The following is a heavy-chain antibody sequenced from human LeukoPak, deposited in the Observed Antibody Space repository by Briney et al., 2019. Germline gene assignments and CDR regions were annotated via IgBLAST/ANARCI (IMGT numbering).Heavy chain of an antibody. CDR1: GFTFSNFW. CDR3: GRAMTD. D-gene: IGHD2-21*02. CDR2: VNQDGSGK. J-gene: IGHJ4*02. Sequence: GGSLRLSCAASGFTFSNFWMHWVRQAPGKGLEWVANVNQDGSGKYYVDSVKGRFTISRDNAKSSLFLQMNSLRAEDTAVYYCGRAMTDWGQGILVTVSS. V-gene: IGHV3-7*03.